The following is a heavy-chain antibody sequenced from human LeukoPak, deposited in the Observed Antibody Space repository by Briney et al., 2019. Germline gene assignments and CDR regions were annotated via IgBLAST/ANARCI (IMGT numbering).Heavy chain of an antibody. D-gene: IGHD3-22*01. J-gene: IGHJ4*02. V-gene: IGHV3-30*03. CDR2: ISYDGSNK. Sequence: TGGSLRLSCAAPGFSLSNSGMDGVRQAPGKGLEWVAVISYDGSNKYFADSVKGRFTISRDNSKNTLYLQMNSLRAEDTAVYYGATHDSYDNSTHYSYWGQGTLVTVSS. CDR3: ATHDSYDNSTHYSY. CDR1: GFSLSNSG.